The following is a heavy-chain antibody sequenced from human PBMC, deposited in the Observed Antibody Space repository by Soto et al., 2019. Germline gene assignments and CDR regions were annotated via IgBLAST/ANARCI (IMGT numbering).Heavy chain of an antibody. J-gene: IGHJ5*02. CDR2: ISAYSGNT. V-gene: IGHV1-18*01. CDR1: GYTFTSYG. Sequence: ASVKVSCKTSGYTFTSYGISWVRQAPGQGLEWMGWISAYSGNTNYAHKLQGRVAMTTDTSTSTAYMELRSLTSDDTAMYYCARGRRDSSSWHGSTWGQGNMVTV. CDR3: ARGRRDSSSWHGST. D-gene: IGHD6-13*01.